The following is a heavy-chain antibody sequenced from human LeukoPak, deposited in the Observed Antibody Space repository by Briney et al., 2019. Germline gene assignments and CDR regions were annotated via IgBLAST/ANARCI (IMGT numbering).Heavy chain of an antibody. Sequence: SETLSLTCTVSGASISNYHWSWIRQPAGKGLEWIGQIHTSGSTNNNPPLKSRVTMSIDTPENQLSLTIRSVTAADMAVYYCARRDISSGWSFDYWGQGTLVTVSS. CDR1: GASISNYH. J-gene: IGHJ4*02. V-gene: IGHV4-4*07. CDR2: IHTSGST. D-gene: IGHD6-19*01. CDR3: ARRDISSGWSFDY.